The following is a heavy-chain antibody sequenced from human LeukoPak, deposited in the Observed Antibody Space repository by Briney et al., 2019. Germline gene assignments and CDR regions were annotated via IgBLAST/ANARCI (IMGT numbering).Heavy chain of an antibody. CDR1: GYTFTNYG. CDR3: ARSDLGTITACPFNY. J-gene: IGHJ4*01. CDR2: MSGYQGST. D-gene: IGHD5-24*01. V-gene: IGHV1-18*01. Sequence: ASVKVSCKASGYTFTNYGISWVRQAPGQGLEWMGWMSGYQGSTKYAQNFQGRVTMTIDTSTSTAYMDLRSLRSDDTAIYFCARSDLGTITACPFNYRGPRTLVAVSS.